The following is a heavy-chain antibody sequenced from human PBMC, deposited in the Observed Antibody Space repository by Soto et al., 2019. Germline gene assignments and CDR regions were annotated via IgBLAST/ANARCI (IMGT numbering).Heavy chain of an antibody. V-gene: IGHV3-23*01. CDR2: ISGSGGST. CDR3: ARGSLKPRRRYYDILTGQSGYFDY. CDR1: GFTFSSYA. D-gene: IGHD3-9*01. J-gene: IGHJ4*02. Sequence: GSLRLSGAASGFTFSSYAMSWVRQAPGKGLEWVSAISGSGGSTYYADSVKGRFTISRDNSKNTLYLQMNSLRAEDTAVYYCARGSLKPRRRYYDILTGQSGYFDYWGQGTLVTVSS.